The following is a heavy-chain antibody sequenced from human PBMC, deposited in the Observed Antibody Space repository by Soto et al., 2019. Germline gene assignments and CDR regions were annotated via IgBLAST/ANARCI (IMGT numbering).Heavy chain of an antibody. J-gene: IGHJ4*02. CDR1: GFTFSRYA. Sequence: EVQLLESGGGLVQPGGSLRLSCAASGFTFSRYAMSWVRHAPGKGLEWVSAISGSGGSTYYADSVKGRFTISRDNSKNTLYLQMNSLRAKDTAVYVCAKRDLGFCSDWGQGTLVTVSS. CDR2: ISGSGGST. D-gene: IGHD2-15*01. CDR3: AKRDLGFCSD. V-gene: IGHV3-23*01.